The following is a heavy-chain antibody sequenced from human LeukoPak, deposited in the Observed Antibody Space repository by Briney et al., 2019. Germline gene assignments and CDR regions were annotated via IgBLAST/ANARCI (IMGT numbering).Heavy chain of an antibody. CDR3: TTVRRGLFDY. V-gene: IGHV3-23*01. Sequence: GGSLRLSCAASGFTFSSYWMSWVRQAPGKGLEWVSAISGSGGSTYYADSVKGRFTISRDNSKNTLYLQMNSLKTEDTAVYYCTTVRRGLFDYWGQGTLVTVSS. CDR2: ISGSGGST. D-gene: IGHD3-10*01. CDR1: GFTFSSYW. J-gene: IGHJ4*02.